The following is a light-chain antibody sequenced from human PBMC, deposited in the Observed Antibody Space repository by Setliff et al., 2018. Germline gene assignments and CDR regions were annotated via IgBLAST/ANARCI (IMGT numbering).Light chain of an antibody. CDR3: SSYTVKSTVI. Sequence: QSALAQPASVSGSPGQSITISCTGTSSDVGLYNLVSWYQQHPGKAHKLIIYEVTKRPSGVSDRFSGSKSGNTASLTISGLQPEDEADYHCSSYTVKSTVIFAGGTKVTV. CDR1: SSDVGLYNL. CDR2: EVT. J-gene: IGLJ2*01. V-gene: IGLV2-23*02.